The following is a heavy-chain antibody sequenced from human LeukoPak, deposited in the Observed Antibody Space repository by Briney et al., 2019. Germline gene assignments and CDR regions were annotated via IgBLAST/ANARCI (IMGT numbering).Heavy chain of an antibody. CDR1: GVSISSYY. V-gene: IGHV4-59*08. CDR3: ARSPGGHFDY. Sequence: SETLSLTCPVSGVSISSYYWSWIRQPPGRGLEWIGYIHYSGSTNYNASLKSRVTISLDTSKSQFSLKLRSVTAADTAVYYCARSPGGHFDYWGQGTLVTVSS. J-gene: IGHJ4*02. CDR2: IHYSGST. D-gene: IGHD6-25*01.